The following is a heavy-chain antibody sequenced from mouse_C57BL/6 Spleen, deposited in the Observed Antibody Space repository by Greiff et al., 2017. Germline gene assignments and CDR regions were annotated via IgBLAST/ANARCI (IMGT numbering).Heavy chain of an antibody. J-gene: IGHJ4*01. CDR1: GYTFTSYW. CDR2: IHPNSGST. D-gene: IGHD1-1*01. V-gene: IGHV1-64*01. Sequence: QVQLQQPGAELVKPGASVKLSCKASGYTFTSYWMHWVKQRPGQGLEWIGMIHPNSGSTNYNEKFKSKATLTVDKSSSTAYMQLSSLTSEDSAVYYCARGLFITTVVEDAMDYWGQGTSVTVSS. CDR3: ARGLFITTVVEDAMDY.